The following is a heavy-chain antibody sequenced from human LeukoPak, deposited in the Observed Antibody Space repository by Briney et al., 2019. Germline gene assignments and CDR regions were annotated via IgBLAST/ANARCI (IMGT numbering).Heavy chain of an antibody. Sequence: SEALSLTCTVSGGSISSYYWSWIRQPPGKGLEWIGYIYYSGSTNYNPSLKSRVTISIDTSKNQFSLKLSSVTAADTAVYYCARHPSYYDRIDYWGQGTLVTVSS. CDR2: IYYSGST. J-gene: IGHJ4*02. CDR3: ARHPSYYDRIDY. CDR1: GGSISSYY. D-gene: IGHD3-22*01. V-gene: IGHV4-59*08.